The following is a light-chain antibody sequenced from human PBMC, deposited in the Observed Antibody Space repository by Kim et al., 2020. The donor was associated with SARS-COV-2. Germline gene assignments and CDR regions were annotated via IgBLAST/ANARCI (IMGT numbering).Light chain of an antibody. CDR3: QVWDNSRLQPDVI. CDR2: YDS. V-gene: IGLV3-21*04. Sequence: GKTASITCGGNNIGSKNVHWYQQKPGQAPVVVIYYDSDRSSGIPERFSGSNSGNTATLTISRVEAGDEADYYCQVWDNSRLQPDVIFGGGTQLTVL. CDR1: NIGSKN. J-gene: IGLJ2*01.